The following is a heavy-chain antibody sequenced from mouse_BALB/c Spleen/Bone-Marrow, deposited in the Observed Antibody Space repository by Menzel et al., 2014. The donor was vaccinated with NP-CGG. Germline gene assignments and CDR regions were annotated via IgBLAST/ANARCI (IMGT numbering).Heavy chain of an antibody. J-gene: IGHJ2*01. CDR3: VRRVQLDY. V-gene: IGHV5-9*02. Sequence: LQQSGGGLVKPGGSLKLSCAASGFAFSSYDMPWVRQTPEKRLEWVATISSGGSYTYYPDSVKGRFTISRDNARNTLYLQMSSLRSEDTALYYCVRRVQLDYWGQGTTLTVSS. CDR1: GFAFSSYD. CDR2: ISSGGSYT.